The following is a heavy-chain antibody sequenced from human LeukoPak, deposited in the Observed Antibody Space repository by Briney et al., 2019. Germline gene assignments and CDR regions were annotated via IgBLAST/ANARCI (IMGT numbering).Heavy chain of an antibody. CDR2: IYYSGST. D-gene: IGHD3-9*01. CDR3: ARVGIVEYDILTGYLDY. J-gene: IGHJ4*02. Sequence: ASETLSLTCTVSGGSISTYYWTWIRQPPGKGLEWIGHIYYSGSTNYNPSLNSRVTISVDTSKNQFSLKLTSVTAADTAVYYCARVGIVEYDILTGYLDYWGQGTPVTGSS. CDR1: GGSISTYY. V-gene: IGHV4-59*01.